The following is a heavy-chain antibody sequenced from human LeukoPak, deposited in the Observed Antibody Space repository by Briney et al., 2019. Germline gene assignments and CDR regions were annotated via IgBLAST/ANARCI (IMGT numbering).Heavy chain of an antibody. CDR2: INPDSGGT. Sequence: VASVKFSCKASGSPFTAYYTHWVRQAPGQGLEWMGWINPDSGGTNYAQRFQGRVTMTRDTSISTAYMELSRLRSDDTAMYYCARDLQSGGFDAFDIWGQGTMVTVSS. D-gene: IGHD1-26*01. CDR3: ARDLQSGGFDAFDI. J-gene: IGHJ3*02. V-gene: IGHV1-2*02. CDR1: GSPFTAYY.